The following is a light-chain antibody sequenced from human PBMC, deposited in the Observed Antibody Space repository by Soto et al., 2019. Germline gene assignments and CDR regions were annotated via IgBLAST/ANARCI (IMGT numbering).Light chain of an antibody. Sequence: EIVLTQSPATLSLSPGERAPLSCRASQSVRDYLAWYQQKPGQSPRLLIFDASSRATGIPARFIGSGSGTDFTLTISSLEPEDFAVYYSQHRTSWPPPITFSRGTRREI. V-gene: IGKV3-11*01. CDR2: DAS. CDR1: QSVRDY. CDR3: QHRTSWPPPIT. J-gene: IGKJ5*01.